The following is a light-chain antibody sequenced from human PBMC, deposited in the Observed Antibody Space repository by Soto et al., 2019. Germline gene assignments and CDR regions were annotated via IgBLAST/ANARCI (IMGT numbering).Light chain of an antibody. CDR3: QQRSNWPRVT. CDR1: QSVSSN. CDR2: AAS. J-gene: IGKJ5*01. Sequence: EIVMTQSPATLSVSPGERATLSCRASQSVSSNLAWYQQKPGQAPRLLIYAASTRAPGTPARFSGSGSGTEFTLTISSLQSEDSAVYYCQQRSNWPRVTFGQGTRLEIK. V-gene: IGKV3D-15*01.